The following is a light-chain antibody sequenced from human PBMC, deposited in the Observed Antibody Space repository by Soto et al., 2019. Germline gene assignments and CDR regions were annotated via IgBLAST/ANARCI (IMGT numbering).Light chain of an antibody. CDR3: HQYCSSPPHT. J-gene: IGKJ2*01. Sequence: EIVLTQSPGTQSLSPGERATLSCRASQSVRSSNLAWYQQKPGQAPRLLIYGASSRATGIPDRFSGSGSGTDFTLTISRLEPEDFAVYYCHQYCSSPPHTFVQGTKLEIK. V-gene: IGKV3-20*01. CDR2: GAS. CDR1: QSVRSSN.